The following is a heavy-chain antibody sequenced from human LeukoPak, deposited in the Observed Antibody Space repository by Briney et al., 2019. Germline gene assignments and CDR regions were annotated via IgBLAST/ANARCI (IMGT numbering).Heavy chain of an antibody. CDR1: GGSISSYY. V-gene: IGHV4-59*05. J-gene: IGHJ4*02. CDR3: ARLSHIAVLGG. CDR2: IYYSGST. D-gene: IGHD6-19*01. Sequence: TSETLSLTCTVSGGSISSYYWSWIRQPAGKGLEWIGSIYYSGSTYYNPSLKSRVTISVDTSKNQFSLKLSSVTAADTAVYYCARLSHIAVLGGWGQGTLVTVSS.